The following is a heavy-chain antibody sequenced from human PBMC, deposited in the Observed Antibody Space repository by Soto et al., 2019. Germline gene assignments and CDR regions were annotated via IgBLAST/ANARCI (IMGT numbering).Heavy chain of an antibody. Sequence: LRLSCAASGFTFSSYGMHWVRQAPGKGLEWVAVISYDGSNKYYADSVKGRFTISRDNSKNTLYLQMNSLRAEDTAVYYCAKASPYYYDSSGYYPSAFLDYWGQGTLVTVSS. CDR1: GFTFSSYG. D-gene: IGHD3-22*01. CDR3: AKASPYYYDSSGYYPSAFLDY. J-gene: IGHJ4*02. V-gene: IGHV3-30*18. CDR2: ISYDGSNK.